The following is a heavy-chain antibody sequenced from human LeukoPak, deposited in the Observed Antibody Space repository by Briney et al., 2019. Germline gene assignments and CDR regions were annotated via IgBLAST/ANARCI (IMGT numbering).Heavy chain of an antibody. J-gene: IGHJ6*04. CDR1: GFTFTGYE. CDR3: ARGDGGYYYGMDV. CDR2: ISSSGSTI. Sequence: GRSLRLSRAASGFTFTGYEMTWVRQAAGQGLTYCSYISSSGSTIYYADSVKGRFTISRDNAKNSLYLQMNSLRAEDTAVYYCARGDGGYYYGMDVWGKGTTVTVSS. D-gene: IGHD2-21*01. V-gene: IGHV3-48*03.